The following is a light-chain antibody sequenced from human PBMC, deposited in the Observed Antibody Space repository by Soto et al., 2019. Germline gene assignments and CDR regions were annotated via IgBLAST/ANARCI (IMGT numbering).Light chain of an antibody. Sequence: QSVLTQPRSVSGSPGQSVSIFCTGTSSDVGGYNYVSWYQQHPGKAPKVMIYDVTKRPPGVPDRFSGSKSGNTASPTISGLQSEDEADYYCSSYAGRYTYVFGTGTKVTVL. V-gene: IGLV2-11*01. J-gene: IGLJ1*01. CDR1: SSDVGGYNY. CDR2: DVT. CDR3: SSYAGRYTYV.